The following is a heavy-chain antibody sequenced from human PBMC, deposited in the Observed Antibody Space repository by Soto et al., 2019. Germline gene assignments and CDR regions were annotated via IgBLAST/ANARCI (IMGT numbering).Heavy chain of an antibody. D-gene: IGHD4-17*01. CDR2: IYPGDSDT. V-gene: IGHV5-51*01. CDR3: ARPMTTVTSVAPFNY. Sequence: VASLKISCKGSGYNFTSYWIRWVLEMAGKGLEWMGIIYPGDSDTRYSPSFQGQVTISADKSISTAYLQWSSLKASDTAMYYCARPMTTVTSVAPFNYWGQGTLVTVSS. CDR1: GYNFTSYW. J-gene: IGHJ4*02.